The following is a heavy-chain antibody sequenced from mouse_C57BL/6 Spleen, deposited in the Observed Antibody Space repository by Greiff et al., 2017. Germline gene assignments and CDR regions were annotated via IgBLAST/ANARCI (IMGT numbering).Heavy chain of an antibody. J-gene: IGHJ2*01. D-gene: IGHD3-2*02. CDR1: GFTFSSYG. Sequence: EVQLVESGGDLVKPGGSLTLSCAASGFTFSSYGMSWVRQTPDKRLEWVATISSCGSYTYYPDSVKGRFTISRDNAKNTLYLQMSSLKSDDTAMYYCARGDSSGSYFDYWGQGTTLTVSS. CDR3: ARGDSSGSYFDY. V-gene: IGHV5-6*01. CDR2: ISSCGSYT.